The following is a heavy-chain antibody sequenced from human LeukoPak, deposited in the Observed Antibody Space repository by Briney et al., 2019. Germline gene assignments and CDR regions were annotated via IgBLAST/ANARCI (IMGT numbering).Heavy chain of an antibody. D-gene: IGHD4-23*01. Sequence: SETLSLTCTVSGGSISSTSYYWAWIRQPPGRGLEWIGSIDYSGTTYYNPSLKSRVTISVDTSKNQFSLKLSSVTAADTAVYYCARGRSGYGGNSGIASCDFWGQGTLVTVSS. CDR1: GGSISSTSYY. V-gene: IGHV4-39*01. CDR2: IDYSGTT. J-gene: IGHJ4*02. CDR3: ARGRSGYGGNSGIASCDF.